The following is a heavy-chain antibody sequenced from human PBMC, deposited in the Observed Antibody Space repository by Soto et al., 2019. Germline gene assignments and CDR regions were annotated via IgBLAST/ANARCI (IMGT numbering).Heavy chain of an antibody. V-gene: IGHV1-69*01. CDR1: GGIFSSNA. CDR2: ILPIFDTT. J-gene: IGHJ4*02. D-gene: IGHD5-18*01. CDR3: ATGGSRYSSATRFYFEY. Sequence: QVQLVQSGAEVKKPGSSVKVSCQASGGIFSSNAISWVRQAPGQGLEWMGGILPIFDTTHYAQKFQGRVTITADESTSTAYMALSSLKSEDTALYYCATGGSRYSSATRFYFEYWGQGTLVTVSS.